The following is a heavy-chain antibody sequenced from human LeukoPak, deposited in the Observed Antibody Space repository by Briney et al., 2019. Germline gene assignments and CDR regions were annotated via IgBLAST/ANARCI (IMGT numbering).Heavy chain of an antibody. Sequence: PGGSLRLSCAASGFTFSSYGMHWVRQAPGKGLEWVAVISYDGSNKYYADSVKGRFTISRDNSKNTLYLQMNSLRAEDTAVYYCAKDTVVGATVGLGYFDYWGQGTLVTVSS. D-gene: IGHD1-26*01. CDR2: ISYDGSNK. CDR3: AKDTVVGATVGLGYFDY. V-gene: IGHV3-30*18. CDR1: GFTFSSYG. J-gene: IGHJ4*02.